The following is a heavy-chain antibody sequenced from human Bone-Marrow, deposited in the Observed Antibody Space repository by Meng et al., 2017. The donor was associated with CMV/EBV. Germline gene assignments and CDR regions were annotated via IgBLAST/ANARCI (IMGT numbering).Heavy chain of an antibody. CDR1: GYTFTGYY. CDR3: ARDDTVPAATQPDYYYYGMDV. D-gene: IGHD2-2*01. CDR2: INPNSGGT. V-gene: IGHV1-2*02. J-gene: IGHJ6*01. Sequence: ASVKVSCKASGYTFTGYYMHRVRQAPGQGLEWMGWINPNSGGTNYAQKFQGRVTMTRDTSISTAYMELSRLRSDDTAVYYCARDDTVPAATQPDYYYYGMDVWGQGTTVTGSS.